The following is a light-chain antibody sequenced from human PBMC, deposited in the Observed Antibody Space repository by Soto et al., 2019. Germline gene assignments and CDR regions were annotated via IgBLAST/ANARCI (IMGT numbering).Light chain of an antibody. CDR2: EVT. Sequence: QSALTQPPSASGSPGQSVTISCTGTSSDVGAYKYVSWYQQYPGKAPKLTIYEVTKRPSGVPDRFSGSKSGNTASLTVSGLRAEDEADYYCTSYVGNDIWVFGGGTKLTVL. CDR1: SSDVGAYKY. V-gene: IGLV2-8*01. J-gene: IGLJ3*02. CDR3: TSYVGNDIWV.